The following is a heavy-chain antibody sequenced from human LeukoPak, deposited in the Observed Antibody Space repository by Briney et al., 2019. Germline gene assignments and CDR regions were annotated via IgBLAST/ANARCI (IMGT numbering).Heavy chain of an antibody. Sequence: SETLSLTCTVSGYSISSGYYWGWIRQPPGKGLKWIRTIFHSGSTYSNPSLKSRVTISVDTSKNQFSLKLSSVTAADTAVYYCARSLAIPFGVAFDIWGQGTMVTVSS. CDR1: GYSISSGYY. D-gene: IGHD3-10*01. CDR3: ARSLAIPFGVAFDI. J-gene: IGHJ3*02. V-gene: IGHV4-38-2*02. CDR2: IFHSGST.